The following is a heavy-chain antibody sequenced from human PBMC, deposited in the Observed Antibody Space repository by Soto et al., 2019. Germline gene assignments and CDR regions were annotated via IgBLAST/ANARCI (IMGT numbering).Heavy chain of an antibody. CDR3: ANTYYNFWSGFYRGYYFDF. Sequence: QVHLQQWGAGLLKPSETLSLTCAVYGGSFSGYYWSWIRQPPGKGLEWIGEINHSGSTNYNPSLKSRVTISVDTAKHQFSLKLSSVTAADTAVYFCANTYYNFWSGFYRGYYFDFWGQGTLVSVSS. J-gene: IGHJ4*02. CDR1: GGSFSGYY. D-gene: IGHD3-3*01. V-gene: IGHV4-34*01. CDR2: INHSGST.